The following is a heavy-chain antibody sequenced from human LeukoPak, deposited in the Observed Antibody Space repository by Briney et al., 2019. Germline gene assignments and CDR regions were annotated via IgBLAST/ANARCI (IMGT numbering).Heavy chain of an antibody. V-gene: IGHV1-18*01. D-gene: IGHD2-8*01. Sequence: VASVKVSCEASGGTFSSYAISWVRQAPGQGLEWMGWISAYNGNTNYAQKLQGRVTMTTDTSTSTAYMELRSLRSDDTAVYYCARAGYCTNGVCYTPFDYWGQGTLVTVSS. CDR2: ISAYNGNT. CDR3: ARAGYCTNGVCYTPFDY. CDR1: GGTFSSYA. J-gene: IGHJ4*02.